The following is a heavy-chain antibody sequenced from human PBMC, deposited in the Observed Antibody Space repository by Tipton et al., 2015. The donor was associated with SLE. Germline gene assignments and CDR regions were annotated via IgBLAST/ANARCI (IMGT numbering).Heavy chain of an antibody. J-gene: IGHJ4*02. CDR2: ISGSGGST. Sequence: SLRLSCAASGFTFSSYAMSWVRQAPGKGLEWVSAISGSGGSTYYADSVKGRFTISRDNSKNTLYLQMNSLRAEDTAVYYCARDDTAMVVRRWVYDYWGQGTLVTVSS. D-gene: IGHD5-18*01. CDR3: ARDDTAMVVRRWVYDY. CDR1: GFTFSSYA. V-gene: IGHV3-23*01.